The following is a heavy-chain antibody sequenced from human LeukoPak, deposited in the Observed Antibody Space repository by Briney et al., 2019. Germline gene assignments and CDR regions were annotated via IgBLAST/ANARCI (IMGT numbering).Heavy chain of an antibody. J-gene: IGHJ4*02. CDR2: INPNSGGT. V-gene: IGHV1-2*02. CDR1: GYTFTGYY. D-gene: IGHD2-2*01. Sequence: GASVKVSCKASGYTFTGYYMHWVRQAPGQGLEWMGWINPNSGGTNYAQKFQGRVTMTRDTSISTAYTELSRLTSGDTAVYYCARDPKSQLLLDYWGQGTLVTVSS. CDR3: ARDPKSQLLLDY.